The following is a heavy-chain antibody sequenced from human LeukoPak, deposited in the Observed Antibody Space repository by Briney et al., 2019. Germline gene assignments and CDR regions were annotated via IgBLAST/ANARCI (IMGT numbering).Heavy chain of an antibody. J-gene: IGHJ4*02. V-gene: IGHV4-30-2*01. CDR3: TTVVPAALHFDY. Sequence: PSETLSLTCAVSGGSISSGGYSWSWIRQPPGKGLEWIGYIYHSGSTYYNPSLKSRVTISVDRSKNQFSLKLSSVTAADTAVYYCTTVVPAALHFDYWGQGSLVTVSS. D-gene: IGHD2-2*01. CDR2: IYHSGST. CDR1: GGSISSGGYS.